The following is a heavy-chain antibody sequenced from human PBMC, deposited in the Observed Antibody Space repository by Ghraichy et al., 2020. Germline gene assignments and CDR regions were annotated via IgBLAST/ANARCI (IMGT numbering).Heavy chain of an antibody. Sequence: GESLNISCAASGFTFSSYWMSWVRQAPGKGLEWVANIKQDGSEKYYVDSVKGRFTISRDNAKNSLYLQMNSLKAEDTAVYYCARVGGIWFGDVWGKGTTVTVSS. V-gene: IGHV3-7*01. J-gene: IGHJ6*04. CDR2: IKQDGSEK. CDR3: ARVGGIWFGDV. D-gene: IGHD3-10*01. CDR1: GFTFSSYW.